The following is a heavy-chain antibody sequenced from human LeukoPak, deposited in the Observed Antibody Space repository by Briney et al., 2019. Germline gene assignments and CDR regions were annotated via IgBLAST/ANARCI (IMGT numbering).Heavy chain of an antibody. V-gene: IGHV4-4*07. Sequence: PSETLSLTCTVSGGSINGYYWSWIRQPAGKGLEWIGRIFNSESINYNPSLKSRVTMSIDTSKSQFSLKLNSVTAADTAVYYCARDRGSSYTRDWFDPWGQGALVTVSS. D-gene: IGHD2-2*02. J-gene: IGHJ5*02. CDR2: IFNSESI. CDR3: ARDRGSSYTRDWFDP. CDR1: GGSINGYY.